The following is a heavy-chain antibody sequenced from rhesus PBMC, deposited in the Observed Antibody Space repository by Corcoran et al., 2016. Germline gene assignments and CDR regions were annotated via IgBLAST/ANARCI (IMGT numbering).Heavy chain of an antibody. J-gene: IGHJ4*01. D-gene: IGHD2-21*01. CDR3: TTTSRILYTSYYFDY. Sequence: EVQLVESGGGLVQPGGSLRPSCAASGFTFSDYYMSWVRQAPGKGLEWVSSISSASSYIYYADSVKGRFTISRDNAKNSLSLQMNSLKTEDTAVYYCTTTSRILYTSYYFDYWGQGVLVTVSS. CDR2: ISSASSYI. V-gene: IGHV3S16*01. CDR1: GFTFSDYY.